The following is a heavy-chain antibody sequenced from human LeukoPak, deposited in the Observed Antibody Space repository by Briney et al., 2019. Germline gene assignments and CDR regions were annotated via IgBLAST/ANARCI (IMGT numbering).Heavy chain of an antibody. CDR1: GYTFTSYD. CDR3: ARGGPDYYDSSTTIYYFDY. D-gene: IGHD3-22*01. V-gene: IGHV1-8*01. Sequence: GASVKVSCKASGYTFTSYDINWVRQATGQGLEWMGWMNPNSGNTGYAQKFQGRVTMTRNTSISTAYMELSRLRSDDTAVYYCARGGPDYYDSSTTIYYFDYWGQGTLVTVSS. CDR2: MNPNSGNT. J-gene: IGHJ4*02.